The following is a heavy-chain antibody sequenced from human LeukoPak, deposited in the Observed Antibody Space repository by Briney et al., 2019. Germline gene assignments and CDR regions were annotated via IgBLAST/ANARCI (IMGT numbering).Heavy chain of an antibody. CDR2: IYHSGST. J-gene: IGHJ3*02. Sequence: SETLSLTCAVSGYSISSGYYWGWIRQPPGKGLEWIGNIYHSGSTYYNPSLKSRVTISEDTSKNQFSLKLSSVTAADTAVYYCARILGAYCSGGSCPDAFDIWGQGTMVTVSS. D-gene: IGHD2-15*01. CDR3: ARILGAYCSGGSCPDAFDI. V-gene: IGHV4-38-2*01. CDR1: GYSISSGYY.